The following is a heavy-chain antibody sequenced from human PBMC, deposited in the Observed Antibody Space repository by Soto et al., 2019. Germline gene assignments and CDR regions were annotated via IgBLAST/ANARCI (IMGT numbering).Heavy chain of an antibody. J-gene: IGHJ4*02. CDR2: VTTDKGKT. CDR3: ATRSPAFAY. Sequence: QVQLVQSGPEVKKPGASVKVSCKTSGYTFTNFGISWVRQAPGQGLEWMGWVTTDKGKTTYAQKFQGRVTMTTDTSTSTAYMDLRSLRSDDTAVYYCATRSPAFAYWGQGTLVTVSS. CDR1: GYTFTNFG. V-gene: IGHV1-18*01.